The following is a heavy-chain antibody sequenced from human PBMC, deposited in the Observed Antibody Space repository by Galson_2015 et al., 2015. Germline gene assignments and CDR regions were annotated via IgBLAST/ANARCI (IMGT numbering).Heavy chain of an antibody. J-gene: IGHJ4*02. CDR2: IYTDASSA. Sequence: SLRLSCAASGFTFSSYWMHWVRQAPGKGLVWVSRIYTDASSASSADSVKGRFTISRDDAKSTRYLQMNSLRAEDTAVYYCVRGNSGYGNFDYWGQGILVTVSS. V-gene: IGHV3-74*01. D-gene: IGHD5-18*01. CDR1: GFTFSSYW. CDR3: VRGNSGYGNFDY.